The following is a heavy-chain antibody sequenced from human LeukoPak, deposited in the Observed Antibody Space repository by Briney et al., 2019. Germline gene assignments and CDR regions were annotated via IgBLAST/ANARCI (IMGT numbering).Heavy chain of an antibody. Sequence: PSETLSLTCTVSGGSLSSSSYYWGWIRQPPGTGLEWLGSSYYSGSTYYNPSLKSRVTISVDTSKNQFSLKLSSVTAADTAVYYCARLSVFWQQLDPWGQGTLVTVSS. CDR2: SYYSGST. V-gene: IGHV4-39*01. CDR1: GGSLSSSSYY. D-gene: IGHD6-13*01. J-gene: IGHJ5*02. CDR3: ARLSVFWQQLDP.